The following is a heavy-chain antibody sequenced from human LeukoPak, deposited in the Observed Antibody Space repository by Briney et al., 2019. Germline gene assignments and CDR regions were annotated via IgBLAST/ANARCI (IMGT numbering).Heavy chain of an antibody. CDR2: INHSGST. J-gene: IGHJ6*03. CDR1: GGSFSGYY. D-gene: IGHD5-18*01. CDR3: ARGRGYSYGFLAPYYYYMDV. V-gene: IGHV4-34*01. Sequence: SETLSLTCAVYGGSFSGYYWSWIRQPPGKGLEWIGEINHSGSTNYNPSLKSRVTISVDTSKNQFSLKLSSVTAADTAVYYCARGRGYSYGFLAPYYYYMDVWGKGTTVTVSS.